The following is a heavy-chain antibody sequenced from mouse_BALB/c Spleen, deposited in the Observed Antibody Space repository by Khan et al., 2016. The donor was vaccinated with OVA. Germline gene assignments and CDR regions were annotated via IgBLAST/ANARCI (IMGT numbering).Heavy chain of an antibody. D-gene: IGHD2-14*01. J-gene: IGHJ4*01. Sequence: QLQLKQSGPELKKPGETVQISCKASGFTFTIYGMNWVRQAPGKGLKWMGWINTYTGEPTFADDFKGRFAFSLETSASTAYLQINSLKNEDTATYFCARVGYNGTMDCWGQGTSVTVSS. CDR1: GFTFTIYG. V-gene: IGHV9-3-1*01. CDR2: INTYTGEP. CDR3: ARVGYNGTMDC.